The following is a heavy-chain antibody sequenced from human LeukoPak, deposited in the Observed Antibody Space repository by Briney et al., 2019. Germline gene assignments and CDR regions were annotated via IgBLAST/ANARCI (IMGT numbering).Heavy chain of an antibody. V-gene: IGHV4-4*07. D-gene: IGHD5-12*01. CDR2: IYTSGST. CDR1: GGSISIFY. J-gene: IGHJ1*01. CDR3: ASGFDDRMGYGEYFQH. Sequence: PSETLSLTCTVAGGSISIFYWSWIRQPAGKGLEWIGRIYTSGSTNYNPSLKSRVTVSVDTSKNQFSLKLTSVTAADTAMYYCASGFDDRMGYGEYFQHWGQGTLVTVSS.